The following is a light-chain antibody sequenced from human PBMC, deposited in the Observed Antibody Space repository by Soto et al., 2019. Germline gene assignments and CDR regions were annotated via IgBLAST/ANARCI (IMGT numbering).Light chain of an antibody. CDR3: GSYTSATTWV. Sequence: QSALTQPASVSGSPGQSITISCTGTSSDIGRYNYVSWYQQLPGKAPKLIIYEVNKRPSGVSDRFSSSKSGNAASLTISGLQTDDEADYHCGSYTSATTWVFGGGTQLTVL. V-gene: IGLV2-14*03. J-gene: IGLJ7*01. CDR2: EVN. CDR1: SSDIGRYNY.